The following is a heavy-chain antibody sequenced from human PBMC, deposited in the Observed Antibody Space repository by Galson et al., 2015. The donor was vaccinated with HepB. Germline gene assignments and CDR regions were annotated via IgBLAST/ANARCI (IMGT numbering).Heavy chain of an antibody. V-gene: IGHV3-11*01. CDR2: IDSSGDAI. J-gene: IGHJ4*02. Sequence: SLRLSCAASGFRFSYYYMTWIRQAPGKGLEWISYIDSSGDAIYYADSVKGRFAISRDNAENSLYLQMNSLRAEDTAVYYCAGSTGWYRVLDYWGRGTLVTVSS. CDR3: AGSTGWYRVLDY. CDR1: GFRFSYYY. D-gene: IGHD6-19*01.